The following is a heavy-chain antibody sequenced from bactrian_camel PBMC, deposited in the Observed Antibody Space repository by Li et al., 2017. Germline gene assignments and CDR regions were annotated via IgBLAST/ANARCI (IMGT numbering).Heavy chain of an antibody. CDR2: IRSDGST. J-gene: IGHJ4*01. Sequence: HVQLVESGGGSVQAGGSLRLSCVVSGDTTSKFCIAWFRQAPGDRCELVASIRSDGSTYYGDSARGRFTISLDNAKTTVCLQMDNLEPEDTAMYYCAAGGALPLMASRYTYWGQGTQVTVS. V-gene: IGHV3S57*01. CDR3: AAGGALPLMASRYTY. D-gene: IGHD2*01. CDR1: GDTTSKFC.